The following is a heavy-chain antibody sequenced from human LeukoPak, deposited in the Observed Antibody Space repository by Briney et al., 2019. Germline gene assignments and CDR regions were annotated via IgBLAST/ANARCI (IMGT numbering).Heavy chain of an antibody. CDR1: GGSISSYY. Sequence: PSETLSLTCTVSGGSISSYYRSCVRQPAGKGLEWIGRIFASGSTNYNPFFKSRVTMSVDTSKNQFSLKLRSVTAADTAVYYCASLYSSPVDYRGQGPLVTVSS. D-gene: IGHD3-22*01. V-gene: IGHV4-4*07. CDR2: IFASGST. CDR3: ASLYSSPVDY. J-gene: IGHJ4*02.